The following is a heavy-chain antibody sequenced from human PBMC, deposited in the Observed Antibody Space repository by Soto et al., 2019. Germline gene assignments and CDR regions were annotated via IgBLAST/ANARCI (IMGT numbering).Heavy chain of an antibody. J-gene: IGHJ4*02. CDR3: AREGINNYNEYYFDS. CDR1: GFTFSTYS. Sequence: XESLRHSFAASGFTFSTYSMNGVRQAPGKGLEWVSSISGSGNYTHYADFLRGRFTISRDNAKTSLYLQMNSLRAEDTAVYYCAREGINNYNEYYFDSWGQGTVVTVSS. V-gene: IGHV3-21*01. CDR2: ISGSGNYT. D-gene: IGHD4-4*01.